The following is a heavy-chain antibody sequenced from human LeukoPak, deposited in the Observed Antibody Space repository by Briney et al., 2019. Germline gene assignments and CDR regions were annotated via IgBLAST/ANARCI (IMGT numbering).Heavy chain of an antibody. D-gene: IGHD3-3*01. CDR3: ARDRDDFWSGYYIPGFDY. CDR1: GGSISSYY. Sequence: MPSETLSLTCTVSGGSISSYYWSWIRQPPGKGLEWIGYIYYSGSTNYNPSLKSRVTISVDTSKNQFSLELSSVTAADTAVYYCARDRDDFWSGYYIPGFDYWGQGTLVTVSS. J-gene: IGHJ4*02. CDR2: IYYSGST. V-gene: IGHV4-59*01.